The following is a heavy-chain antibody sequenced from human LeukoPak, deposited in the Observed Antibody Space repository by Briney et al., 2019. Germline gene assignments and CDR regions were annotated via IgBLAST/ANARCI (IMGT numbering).Heavy chain of an antibody. CDR1: GYTFTSYG. CDR2: ISAYNGNT. V-gene: IGHV1-18*01. CDR3: ARAYRRGYGGNSGGSRLNWFDP. D-gene: IGHD4-17*01. Sequence: ASVNVSCKASGYTFTSYGISWVRQAPGQGLEWMGWISAYNGNTNYAQKLQGRVTMTTDTSTSTAYMELRSLRSDDTAVYYCARAYRRGYGGNSGGSRLNWFDPWGQGTLVTVSS. J-gene: IGHJ5*02.